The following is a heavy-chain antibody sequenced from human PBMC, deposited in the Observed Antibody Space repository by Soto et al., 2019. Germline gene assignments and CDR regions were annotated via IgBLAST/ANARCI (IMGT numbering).Heavy chain of an antibody. Sequence: EVQLVQSGAEVKKPGESLKISCKASGYTFTKYWIGWVRQKPGKGLEWMGIIYPGDSDTRYSPSFQGQVTISADKSITTAFLQWSSLKASDTAMYYCVLGGFCSGPDCHDDGDDNWYDPWGHGTLVTVST. J-gene: IGHJ5*02. CDR2: IYPGDSDT. CDR3: VLGGFCSGPDCHDDGDDNWYDP. V-gene: IGHV5-51*03. CDR1: GYTFTKYW. D-gene: IGHD2-15*01.